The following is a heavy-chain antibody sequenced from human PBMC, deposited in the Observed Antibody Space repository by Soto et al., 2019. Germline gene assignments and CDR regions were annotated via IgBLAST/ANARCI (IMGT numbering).Heavy chain of an antibody. J-gene: IGHJ4*02. V-gene: IGHV1-18*01. CDR1: GYTFTSYG. D-gene: IGHD6-13*01. CDR3: ARDWAAAGPVDY. CDR2: ISAYNGNT. Sequence: QVQLVQSGAEVKKPGASVKVSCKASGYTFTSYGISWVRQAPGQGLEWMGWISAYNGNTNYAQKLQGRVTMTPDTSTSTADMELRSLRSADTAVYYCARDWAAAGPVDYWGQGTLGTVSS.